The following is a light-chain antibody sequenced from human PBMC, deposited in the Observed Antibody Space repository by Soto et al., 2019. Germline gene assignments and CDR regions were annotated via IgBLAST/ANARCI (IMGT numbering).Light chain of an antibody. CDR1: QSLVYSDGNTY. CDR3: MQGTHWPHT. V-gene: IGKV2-30*01. J-gene: IGKJ2*01. CDR2: KVS. Sequence: DVVMTQSPLSLPVTLGQPASISCRSSQSLVYSDGNTYHSWFQQRPGQSPRRLIYKVSKRDYGVPDRFSGSGSGTDFTLEISRVEAEDVGFYYCMQGTHWPHTFGQGTNLEIK.